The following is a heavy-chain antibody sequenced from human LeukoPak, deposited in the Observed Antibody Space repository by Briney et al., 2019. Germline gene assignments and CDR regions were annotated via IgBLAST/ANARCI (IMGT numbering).Heavy chain of an antibody. CDR3: ARGSEWELLSCDY. V-gene: IGHV3-7*03. J-gene: IGHJ4*02. D-gene: IGHD1-26*01. Sequence: GGSLRLSCAASGFTFSSYWMNWARQAPGKGLEWVASINHNGNVNYYVDSVKGRFTISRDNAKNSLYLQMSNLRAEDTAVYFCARGSEWELLSCDYWGQGTLVTVSS. CDR2: INHNGNVN. CDR1: GFTFSSYW.